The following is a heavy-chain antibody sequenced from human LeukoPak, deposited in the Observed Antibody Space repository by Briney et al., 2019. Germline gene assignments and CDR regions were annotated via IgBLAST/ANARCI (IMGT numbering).Heavy chain of an antibody. CDR3: AKESRITMVVGALSPFDY. J-gene: IGHJ4*02. Sequence: GGSLRLSCAASGFTSSSYAMSWVRQAPGKGLEWVSAISGSGGSTYYADSVKGRFTISRDNSKNTLYLQMNSLRAEDTAVYYCAKESRITMVVGALSPFDYWGQGTLVTGSS. D-gene: IGHD3-22*01. CDR1: GFTSSSYA. CDR2: ISGSGGST. V-gene: IGHV3-23*01.